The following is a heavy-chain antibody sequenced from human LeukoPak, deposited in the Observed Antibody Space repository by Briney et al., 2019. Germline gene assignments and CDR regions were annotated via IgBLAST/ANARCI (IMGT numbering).Heavy chain of an antibody. Sequence: ASVKVSCKASGYTFTSYENNWVRQATGQGLEWMGWMNPKSGNTAYAQKFQGRVTMTRDTSISTAYMELSSLRSEDTAAYYCAKAGIVATMNADWFDPWGQGTLVIVSS. CDR2: MNPKSGNT. CDR3: AKAGIVATMNADWFDP. J-gene: IGHJ5*02. V-gene: IGHV1-8*01. D-gene: IGHD5-12*01. CDR1: GYTFTSYE.